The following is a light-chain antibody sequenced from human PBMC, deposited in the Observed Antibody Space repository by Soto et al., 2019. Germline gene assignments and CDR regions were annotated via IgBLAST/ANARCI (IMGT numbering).Light chain of an antibody. Sequence: EIVLTQSPGTLSLSPGERATLSCRASQSVRSNYLAWFQQKPGQAPRLLIYGASSRATGVPDRFSGSGSGTDVILTISKVEPEDFAVYHCQQYGGSPRTFGQGTKLEIK. CDR1: QSVRSNY. V-gene: IGKV3-20*01. CDR3: QQYGGSPRT. J-gene: IGKJ2*02. CDR2: GAS.